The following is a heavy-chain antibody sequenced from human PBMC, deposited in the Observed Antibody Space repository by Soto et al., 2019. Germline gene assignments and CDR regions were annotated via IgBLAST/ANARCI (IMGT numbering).Heavy chain of an antibody. V-gene: IGHV4-30-2*01. D-gene: IGHD6-13*01. Sequence: SETLSLTCAVSGGSISSGGYSWSWIRQPPGKGLEWIGYIYHSGSTYYNPSLKSRVTISVDTSKNQFSLKLSSVTAADTAVYYCARDGAAAGYYYYGMDVWGQGTTVTVSS. CDR2: IYHSGST. J-gene: IGHJ6*02. CDR1: GGSISSGGYS. CDR3: ARDGAAAGYYYYGMDV.